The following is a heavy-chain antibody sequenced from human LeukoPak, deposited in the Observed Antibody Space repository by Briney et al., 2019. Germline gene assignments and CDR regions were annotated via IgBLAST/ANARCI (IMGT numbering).Heavy chain of an antibody. CDR2: ISYDGSNK. V-gene: IGHV3-30*18. D-gene: IGHD6-13*01. CDR3: AKGSSSWTSPLDY. J-gene: IGHJ4*02. Sequence: GGSLRLSCAASGFTFSSYGMHWVRQAPGKGLEWVAVISYDGSNKYYADSVKGRFTISRDNSKNTLYLQMNSLRAEDTAVYYCAKGSSSWTSPLDYWGQGTRVTVSS. CDR1: GFTFSSYG.